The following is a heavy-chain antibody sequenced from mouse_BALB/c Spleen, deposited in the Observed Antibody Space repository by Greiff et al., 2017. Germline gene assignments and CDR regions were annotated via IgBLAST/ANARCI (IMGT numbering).Heavy chain of an antibody. CDR3: ARRAMITTGAAWFAY. Sequence: QVQLQQSGAELMKPGASVKISCKATGYTFSSYWIEWVKQRPGHGLEWIGEILPGSGSTNYNEKFKGKATFTADTSSNTAYMQLSSLTSEDSAVYYCARRAMITTGAAWFAYWGQGTLVTVSA. D-gene: IGHD2-4*01. J-gene: IGHJ3*01. CDR2: ILPGSGST. CDR1: GYTFSSYW. V-gene: IGHV1-9*01.